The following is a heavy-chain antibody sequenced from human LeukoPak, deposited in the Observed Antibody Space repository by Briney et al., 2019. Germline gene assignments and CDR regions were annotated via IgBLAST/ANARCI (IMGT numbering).Heavy chain of an antibody. Sequence: GGSLRLSCAAAGFTDSSNYMSWVRQAPGKGLEWVSVIYSGGSTYYADSLKGRFTISRDNSKNTLYLQMNSLRAEDTAVYYCARDPYRLSGSGSYYPFGMDVWGQGTTVTVSS. J-gene: IGHJ6*02. D-gene: IGHD3-10*01. V-gene: IGHV3-66*01. CDR1: GFTDSSNY. CDR3: ARDPYRLSGSGSYYPFGMDV. CDR2: IYSGGST.